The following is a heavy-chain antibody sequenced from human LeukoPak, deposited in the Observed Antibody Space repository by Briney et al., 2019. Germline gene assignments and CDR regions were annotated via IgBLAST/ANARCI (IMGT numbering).Heavy chain of an antibody. D-gene: IGHD4-17*01. CDR2: ISTGGET. Sequence: GGSLRLSCAASGFTFHTYVMSWVRQAPGKGLEWVSSISTGGETYYADSVRGRFTIPRSNFKETLYLQMNGLRAEDTARYFCAKRVTVNTKYFDSWGQGTLVTVS. CDR1: GFTFHTYV. CDR3: AKRVTVNTKYFDS. V-gene: IGHV3-23*01. J-gene: IGHJ4*02.